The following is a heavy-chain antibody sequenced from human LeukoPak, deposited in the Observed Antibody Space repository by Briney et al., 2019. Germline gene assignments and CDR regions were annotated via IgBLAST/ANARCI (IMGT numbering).Heavy chain of an antibody. CDR3: ARVPVGYSSGWYCY. V-gene: IGHV1-69*01. CDR1: GGTFSSYA. J-gene: IGHJ4*02. D-gene: IGHD6-19*01. Sequence: SVTVSFKASGGTFSSYAISWVRQAPGQGLEWMGGIIPIFGTANYAQKFQGRVTITADESTSTAYMELSSLRSEDTAVYYCARVPVGYSSGWYCYWGQGTLVTVSS. CDR2: IIPIFGTA.